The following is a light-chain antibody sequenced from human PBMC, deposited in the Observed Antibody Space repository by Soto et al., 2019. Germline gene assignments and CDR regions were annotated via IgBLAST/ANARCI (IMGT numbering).Light chain of an antibody. V-gene: IGKV3-20*01. J-gene: IGKJ1*01. CDR1: QSVRSN. Sequence: EIVMPQSPAPLSVSAGERATLSCRASQSVRSNLAWYQQKPGQAPRLLIYGASNRATGIPDRFSGSGSGTDFTLTISRLEPEDFAVYYCQQYGSSGTFGQGTKVDTK. CDR3: QQYGSSGT. CDR2: GAS.